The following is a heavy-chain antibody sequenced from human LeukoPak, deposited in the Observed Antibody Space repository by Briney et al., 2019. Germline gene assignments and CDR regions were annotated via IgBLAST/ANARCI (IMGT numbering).Heavy chain of an antibody. J-gene: IGHJ3*02. Sequence: GGSLRLSCAASGFTFSSYEMNWVRQAPGKGLEWVSYISSSGSTIYYADSVKGRFTISRDNAKNSLYLQMNSLRAEDTAVYYRARVVTITFGGGRAFDIWGQGTMVTVSS. CDR3: ARVVTITFGGGRAFDI. V-gene: IGHV3-48*03. CDR2: ISSSGSTI. CDR1: GFTFSSYE. D-gene: IGHD3-16*01.